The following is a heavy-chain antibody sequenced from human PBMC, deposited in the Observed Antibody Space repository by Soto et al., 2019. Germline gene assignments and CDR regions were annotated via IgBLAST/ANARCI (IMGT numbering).Heavy chain of an antibody. D-gene: IGHD6-6*01. Sequence: QVQLQESGPGLVKPSQTLSLTCTVSGGSISSGDYYWSWIRQPPGKGLEWIGSIYYSGSTYYNPSLKSRVTISVDTTKHQFSLKLSSVTAADTAVYYCARDVADIAARIAWFDPWGQGTLVTVSS. CDR3: ARDVADIAARIAWFDP. CDR1: GGSISSGDYY. CDR2: IYYSGST. V-gene: IGHV4-30-4*01. J-gene: IGHJ5*02.